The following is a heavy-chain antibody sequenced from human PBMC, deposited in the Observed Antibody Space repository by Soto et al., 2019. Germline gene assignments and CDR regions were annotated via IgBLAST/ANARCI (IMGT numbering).Heavy chain of an antibody. J-gene: IGHJ4*02. D-gene: IGHD5-18*01. CDR1: GGSISSGYYY. Sequence: SETLSLTCTVSGGSISSGYYYWSWIRQPPGKGLEWIGYIYYSGSTYYNPSLKSRVTISVDTSKNQFSLKLSSVTAADTAVYYCARQSIQLWHIDYWGQGTLVTVSS. CDR2: IYYSGST. CDR3: ARQSIQLWHIDY. V-gene: IGHV4-30-4*01.